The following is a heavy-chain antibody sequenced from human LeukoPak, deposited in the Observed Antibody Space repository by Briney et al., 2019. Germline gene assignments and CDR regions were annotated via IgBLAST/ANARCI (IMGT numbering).Heavy chain of an antibody. D-gene: IGHD5-24*01. J-gene: IGHJ4*02. CDR1: GGSISSGGYY. Sequence: SETLSLTCTVSGGSISSGGYYWSWIRQPPGKGLEWIGYIYHSGSTYYNPSLKSRVTISVDRSKNQFSLKLSSVTAADTAVYYCARGGRGHNYAYYFDYWGQGTLVTVSS. V-gene: IGHV4-30-2*01. CDR2: IYHSGST. CDR3: ARGGRGHNYAYYFDY.